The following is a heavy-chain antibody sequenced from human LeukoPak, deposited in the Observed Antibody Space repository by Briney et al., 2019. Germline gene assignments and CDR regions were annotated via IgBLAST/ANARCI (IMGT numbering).Heavy chain of an antibody. CDR3: ARDFSSSSTVYYYYYMDV. CDR2: IFYSGTT. V-gene: IGHV4-39*07. D-gene: IGHD6-6*01. J-gene: IGHJ6*03. Sequence: PSETLSLTCTVSGGSISTSSYYWGWVRQPPGKGLEWIGNIFYSGTTYYNPSLKSRVTISLDTSKNQFSLKLSSVTAADTAIYYCARDFSSSSTVYYYYYMDVWGKGTTVTVSS. CDR1: GGSISTSSYY.